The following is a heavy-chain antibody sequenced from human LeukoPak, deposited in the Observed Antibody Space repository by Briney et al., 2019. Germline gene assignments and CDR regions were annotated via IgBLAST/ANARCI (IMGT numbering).Heavy chain of an antibody. V-gene: IGHV3-23*01. D-gene: IGHD3-22*01. J-gene: IGHJ4*02. CDR3: AKGPQLGSGYHPDY. CDR1: GGSISSSSYY. CDR2: ITGSDDRT. Sequence: PSETLSLTCTVSGGSISSSSYYWGWIRQDPGMGLEWVSTITGSDDRTYYADSVRGRFTISRDYSKNTLHLQINSLRVEDTAIYYCAKGPQLGSGYHPDYWGQGTLVTVSS.